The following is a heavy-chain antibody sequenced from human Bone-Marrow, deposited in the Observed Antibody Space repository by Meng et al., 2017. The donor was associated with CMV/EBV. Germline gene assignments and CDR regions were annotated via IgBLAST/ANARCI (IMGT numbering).Heavy chain of an antibody. Sequence: GESLKISCAASGFTFSSYWMHWVRQAPGKGLVWVSRINSDGSSTSYADSVKGRFTISRDNAKNTLYLQMNSLRAEDTAVYYCTPQLGGVGTYWGQGTVVTVSS. J-gene: IGHJ4*02. CDR3: TPQLGGVGTY. CDR1: GFTFSSYW. V-gene: IGHV3-74*01. D-gene: IGHD2-21*02. CDR2: INSDGSST.